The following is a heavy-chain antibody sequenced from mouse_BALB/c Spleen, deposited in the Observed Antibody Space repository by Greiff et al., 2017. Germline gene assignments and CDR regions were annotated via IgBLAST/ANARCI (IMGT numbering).Heavy chain of an antibody. V-gene: IGHV3-2*02. CDR2: ISYSGST. Sequence: VQLKQSGPGLVKPSQSLSLTCTVTGYSITSDYAWNWIRQFPGNKLEWMGYISYSGSTSYNPSLKSRISITRDTSKNQFFLQLNSVTTEDTATYYCARSYYGSSPFAYWGQGTLVTVSA. CDR3: ARSYYGSSPFAY. CDR1: GYSITSDYA. D-gene: IGHD1-1*01. J-gene: IGHJ3*01.